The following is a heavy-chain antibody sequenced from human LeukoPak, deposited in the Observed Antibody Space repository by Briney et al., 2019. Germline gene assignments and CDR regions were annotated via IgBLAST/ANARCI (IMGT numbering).Heavy chain of an antibody. CDR3: ARDNSVGDIAWWFDP. J-gene: IGHJ5*02. Sequence: ASVKVSCKVSGYTLTELSMHWVRQAPGKGLEWMGGFDPEDGETIYAQKFQGRVTMTEDTSTDTDYMELSSLRSEDTAVYYCARDNSVGDIAWWFDPWGQGTLVTVSS. CDR2: FDPEDGET. D-gene: IGHD3-16*02. CDR1: GYTLTELS. V-gene: IGHV1-24*01.